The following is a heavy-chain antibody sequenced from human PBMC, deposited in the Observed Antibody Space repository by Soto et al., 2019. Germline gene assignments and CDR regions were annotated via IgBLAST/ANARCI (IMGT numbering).Heavy chain of an antibody. V-gene: IGHV1-18*04. Sequence: QIQLVQSGGEVKKPGASVKVSCKASGYTFTEHGISWVRQAPGQGLEWVGWISAFTDYTDYAQKFRGRVTLTTDKSTSTAYMELRSLTSDDTAVYHCAKDRPRLTQQIVDVYWGQGTLVTVSS. CDR3: AKDRPRLTQQIVDVY. D-gene: IGHD3-16*02. CDR2: ISAFTDYT. CDR1: GYTFTEHG. J-gene: IGHJ4*02.